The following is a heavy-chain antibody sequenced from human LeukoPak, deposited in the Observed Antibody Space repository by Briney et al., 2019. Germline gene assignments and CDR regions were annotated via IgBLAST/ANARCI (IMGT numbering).Heavy chain of an antibody. D-gene: IGHD3-10*01. CDR2: ISGSGDNT. CDR1: GFSFSSYA. V-gene: IGHV3-23*01. J-gene: IGHJ4*02. CDR3: AKDPVTMVRGANLDY. Sequence: GSLKLSCAASGFSFSSYAMSWVRQAPGKGLEWVSSISGSGDNTYYADSVKGRFTISRDNSKNTLYLQMNSLRAEDTAVYYCAKDPVTMVRGANLDYWGQGTLVTVSS.